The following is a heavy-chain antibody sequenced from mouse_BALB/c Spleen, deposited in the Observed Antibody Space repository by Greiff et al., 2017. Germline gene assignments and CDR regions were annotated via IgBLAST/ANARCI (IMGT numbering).Heavy chain of an antibody. Sequence: VQLKESGPELVKPGASVRISCKASGYTFTSYYIHWVKQRPGQGLEWIGWIYPGNVNTKYNEKFKGKATLTADKSSSTAYMQLSSLTSEDSAVYFCARGEDYGSSLAWFAYWGQGTLVTVSA. V-gene: IGHV1S56*01. CDR1: GYTFTSYY. J-gene: IGHJ3*01. D-gene: IGHD1-1*01. CDR3: ARGEDYGSSLAWFAY. CDR2: IYPGNVNT.